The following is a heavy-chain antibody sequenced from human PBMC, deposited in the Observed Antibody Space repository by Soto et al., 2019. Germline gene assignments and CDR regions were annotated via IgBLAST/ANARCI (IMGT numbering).Heavy chain of an antibody. CDR1: GGTFNTYG. D-gene: IGHD1-26*01. J-gene: IGHJ3*01. V-gene: IGHV1-69*01. CDR2: IIPISGTI. Sequence: AQLVQSGAEVKKPGSSVKVSCKASGGTFNTYGITWVRQASGQGLEWMGGIIPISGTIKFAQKFQGRLTITPDESSSTVYMELSSLTSEDTAVYYCASRERVDAFDVWGQGTVVTVSS. CDR3: ASRERVDAFDV.